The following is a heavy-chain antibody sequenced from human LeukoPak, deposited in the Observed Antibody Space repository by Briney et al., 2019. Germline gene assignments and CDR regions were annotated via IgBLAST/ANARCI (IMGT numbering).Heavy chain of an antibody. CDR2: INAGNGNT. D-gene: IGHD4-17*01. V-gene: IGHV1-3*01. CDR3: ARSIKYGDYFDY. CDR1: GYTFTSYA. J-gene: IGHJ4*02. Sequence: ASVKVSCKASGYTFTSYAMHWVRQAPGQRLEWMGWINAGNGNTKYSQKFQGRVTITRDTSASTAYMELSSLRSEDTAVYYCARSIKYGDYFDYWGQGTLVTVSS.